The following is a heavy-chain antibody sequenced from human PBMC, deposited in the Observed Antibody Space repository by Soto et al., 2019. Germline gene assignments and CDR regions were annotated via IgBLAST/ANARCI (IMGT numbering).Heavy chain of an antibody. CDR1: GFTVSSNY. J-gene: IGHJ6*02. CDR2: IYSGGST. V-gene: IGHV3-53*01. Sequence: XESLRLSCAASGFTVSSNYMSWVRQAPGKGLEWVSVIYSGGSTYYADSVKGRFTISRDNSKSTLYLQMNSLRAEDTAVYYCARGGYYYYGMDVWGQGTTVTVSS. CDR3: ARGGYYYYGMDV.